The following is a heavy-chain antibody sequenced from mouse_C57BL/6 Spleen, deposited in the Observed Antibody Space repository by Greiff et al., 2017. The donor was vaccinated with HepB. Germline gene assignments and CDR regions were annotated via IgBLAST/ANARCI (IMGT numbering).Heavy chain of an antibody. CDR2: IHPNSGST. V-gene: IGHV1-64*01. Sequence: QVQLQQPGAELVKPGASVKLSCKASGYTFTSYWMHWVKQRPGQGLEWIGMIHPNSGSTNYNEKFKSKATLTVDKSSSTAYMQLSSLTSEDSAVYYCARWSYDYDEAYWGQGTLVTVSA. D-gene: IGHD2-4*01. CDR3: ARWSYDYDEAY. J-gene: IGHJ3*01. CDR1: GYTFTSYW.